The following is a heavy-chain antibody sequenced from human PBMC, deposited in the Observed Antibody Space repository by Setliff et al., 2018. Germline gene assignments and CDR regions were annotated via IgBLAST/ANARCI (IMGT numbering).Heavy chain of an antibody. D-gene: IGHD2-21*01. J-gene: IGHJ4*02. Sequence: LSLTCTVPGGSISTFYWSWIRQSPEKGLEWIAYIHYSGSTNQNPSLKSRVTISLDTPKNQFSLKLSYMTAADTAVYYCARFLDPRDGYQNSPGFDFWGQGALVTVSS. CDR2: IHYSGST. CDR1: GGSISTFY. CDR3: ARFLDPRDGYQNSPGFDF. V-gene: IGHV4-59*01.